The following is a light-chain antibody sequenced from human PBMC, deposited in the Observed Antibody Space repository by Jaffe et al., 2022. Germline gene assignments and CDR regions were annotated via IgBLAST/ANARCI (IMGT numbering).Light chain of an antibody. Sequence: DVVMTQSPLSLPVTLGQPASISCRSSQSLVHSDGNTYLNWFQQRPGQSPRRLIYKVSNRDSGVPDRFSGSGSGTDFTLKISRVEAEDVGVYYCMQGTHWPPCRNTFGQGTKLEIK. CDR2: KVS. CDR1: QSLVHSDGNTY. V-gene: IGKV2-30*02. J-gene: IGKJ2*01. CDR3: MQGTHWPPCRNT.